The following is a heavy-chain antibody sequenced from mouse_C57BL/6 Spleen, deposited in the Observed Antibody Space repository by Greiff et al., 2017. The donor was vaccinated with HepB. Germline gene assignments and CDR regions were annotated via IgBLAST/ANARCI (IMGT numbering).Heavy chain of an antibody. CDR3: ARGAYYSNYAMDY. CDR1: GYSITSGYY. D-gene: IGHD2-5*01. CDR2: ISYDGSN. J-gene: IGHJ4*01. V-gene: IGHV3-6*01. Sequence: EVQLQESGPGLVKPSQSLSLTCSVTGYSITSGYYWNWIRQFPGNKLEWMGYISYDGSNNYNPSLKNRISITRDTSKNQFFLKLNSVTTEDTATYYCARGAYYSNYAMDYWGQGTSVTVSS.